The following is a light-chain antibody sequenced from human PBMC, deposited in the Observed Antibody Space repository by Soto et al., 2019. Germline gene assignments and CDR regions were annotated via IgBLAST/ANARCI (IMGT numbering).Light chain of an antibody. J-gene: IGKJ1*01. CDR2: GAS. V-gene: IGKV3-20*01. Sequence: VVTQYPATLSVSPGESATLSCRASQSVSSKLAWYQQKPCQAPRLLIYGASSRATGIPDRFSGSGSGTDFTLTISRLEPEDFAVYYCQQYAASRTFGQGTKVDI. CDR3: QQYAASRT. CDR1: QSVSSK.